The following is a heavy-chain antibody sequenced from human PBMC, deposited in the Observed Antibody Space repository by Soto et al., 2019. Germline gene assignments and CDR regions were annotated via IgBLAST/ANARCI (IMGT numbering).Heavy chain of an antibody. V-gene: IGHV1-69*13. J-gene: IGHJ3*02. D-gene: IGHD4-17*01. CDR3: ARGDYGTDDAFDI. CDR1: GGTFSSYA. CDR2: IIPIFGTA. Sequence: GASVKVSCKASGGTFSSYAISWVRQAPGQGLEWMGGIIPIFGTANYAQKFQGRVTITADESTSTAYMELSSLRSEDTAVYYCARGDYGTDDAFDIWGQGTMVTVSS.